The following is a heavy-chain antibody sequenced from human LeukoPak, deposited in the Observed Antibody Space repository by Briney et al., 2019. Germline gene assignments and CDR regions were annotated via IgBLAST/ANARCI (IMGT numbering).Heavy chain of an antibody. CDR1: ADSLSSGGHY. CDR3: ARGGNRFGGFYFDY. Sequence: SETLSLTCTVSADSLSSGGHYWAWIRQFPGKGLESIGFIHHSGRSRHNPSLKDRVAISVDTSRKQFALELSSVTAADTAMYYCARGGNRFGGFYFDYWGQGVQVIVSS. D-gene: IGHD3-10*01. CDR2: IHHSGRS. V-gene: IGHV4-31*03. J-gene: IGHJ4*02.